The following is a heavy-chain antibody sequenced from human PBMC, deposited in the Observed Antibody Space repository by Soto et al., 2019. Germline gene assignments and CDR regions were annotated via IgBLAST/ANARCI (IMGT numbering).Heavy chain of an antibody. CDR1: GGTFSSYA. D-gene: IGHD3-22*01. V-gene: IGHV1-69*06. CDR2: IIPIFGTA. J-gene: IGHJ6*02. Sequence: SVKVSCTASGGTFSSYAISWVRQAPGQGLEWMGGIIPIFGTANYAQKFQGRVTITADKSTSTAYMELSSLRSEDTAVYYCARHHTYYYDSSGYYRYGMDVWGQGTTVTGSS. CDR3: ARHHTYYYDSSGYYRYGMDV.